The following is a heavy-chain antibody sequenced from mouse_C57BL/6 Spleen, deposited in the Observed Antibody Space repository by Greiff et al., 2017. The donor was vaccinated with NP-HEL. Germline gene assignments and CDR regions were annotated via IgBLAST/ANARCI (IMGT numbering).Heavy chain of an antibody. Sequence: VQLQQSGPELVKPGASVKISCKASGYTFTDYYINWVKQRPGQGLEWIGWIFPGSGSTYYNEKFKGKATLTVDKSSSTAYMLLSSLTSEDSAVYFCARNYGSSSHWFAYWGQGTLVTVSA. V-gene: IGHV1-75*01. D-gene: IGHD1-1*01. CDR2: IFPGSGST. CDR1: GYTFTDYY. CDR3: ARNYGSSSHWFAY. J-gene: IGHJ3*01.